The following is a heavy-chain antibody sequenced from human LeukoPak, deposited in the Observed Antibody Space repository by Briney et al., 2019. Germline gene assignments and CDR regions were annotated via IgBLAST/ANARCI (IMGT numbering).Heavy chain of an antibody. CDR2: IYYSGST. J-gene: IGHJ4*02. D-gene: IGHD2-15*01. CDR1: GGSISSSSYY. Sequence: PSETLSLTCTVSGGSISSSSYYWGWIRQPPGKGLEWIGGIYYSGSTYYNPSLKSRVTISVDTSKNQFSLKLSSVTAADTAVYYCASIYCSGGSCWYYFDYWGQGTLVTVSS. CDR3: ASIYCSGGSCWYYFDY. V-gene: IGHV4-39*01.